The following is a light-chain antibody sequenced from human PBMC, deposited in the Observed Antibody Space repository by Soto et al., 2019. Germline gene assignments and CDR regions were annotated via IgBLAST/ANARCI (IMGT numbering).Light chain of an antibody. CDR3: SSYTSSSTLPLYV. Sequence: QSALTQPASVSGSPGQSITISCTGTSSDVGGYNYVSWYQQHPGKAPQLMIYEVSNRPSGVSNRFSGSKSGNTASLTISGLQAEDEADYYCSSYTSSSTLPLYVFGTGTKVTVL. CDR1: SSDVGGYNY. V-gene: IGLV2-14*01. J-gene: IGLJ1*01. CDR2: EVS.